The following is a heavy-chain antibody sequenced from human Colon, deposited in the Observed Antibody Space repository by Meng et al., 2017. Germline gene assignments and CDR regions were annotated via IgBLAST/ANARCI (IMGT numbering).Heavy chain of an antibody. CDR2: FYFSGNT. CDR1: GGSISSGDYY. J-gene: IGHJ5*02. D-gene: IGHD3-22*01. V-gene: IGHV4-31*03. Sequence: GQRQGSGPGPGKPSQTLSLTCTVSGGSISSGDYYWSWSRQHPGKGLEWIGYFYFSGNTYYNPSLKSRVSISVDTSKNRFSLNLSSVTAADTAVYYCARYFYDSRGVTWFDPWGQGTLVTVSS. CDR3: ARYFYDSRGVTWFDP.